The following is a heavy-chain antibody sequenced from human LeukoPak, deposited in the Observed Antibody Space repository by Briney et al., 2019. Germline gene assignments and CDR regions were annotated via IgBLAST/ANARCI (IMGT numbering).Heavy chain of an antibody. Sequence: GGSLRLSCAASGFTVSNAWMSWVRQAPGKGLEWVGRIKSKTDGETTDYAAPVKGRFTISRDDSKNTLYLQMNSLKTEDTAVYYCTTVYSDSGGFYFNYCDYWGQGTLVTVST. V-gene: IGHV3-15*01. CDR1: GFTVSNAW. CDR2: IKSKTDGETT. J-gene: IGHJ4*02. CDR3: TTVYSDSGGFYFNYCDY. D-gene: IGHD3-22*01.